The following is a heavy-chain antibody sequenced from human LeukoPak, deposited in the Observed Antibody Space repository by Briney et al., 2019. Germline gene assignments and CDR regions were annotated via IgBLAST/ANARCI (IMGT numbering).Heavy chain of an antibody. CDR3: ARDNSDYGFDY. D-gene: IGHD4-11*01. Sequence: PSETLSLTCTVSGGSFSSSSYYWGWIRQPPGKGLEWIGNIYYRGNTYYSPSLKSRVTISVDTSRNQFSLRLSSVTAADTAVYYCARDNSDYGFDYWGQGTLVTVSS. CDR1: GGSFSSSSYY. V-gene: IGHV4-39*01. CDR2: IYYRGNT. J-gene: IGHJ4*02.